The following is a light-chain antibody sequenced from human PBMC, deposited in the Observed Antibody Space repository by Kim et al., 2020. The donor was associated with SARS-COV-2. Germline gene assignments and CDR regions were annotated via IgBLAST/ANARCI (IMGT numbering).Light chain of an antibody. J-gene: IGKJ1*01. CDR2: GAS. V-gene: IGKV3-15*01. Sequence: EVVMTQSPATLSVSPGERATLSCRASQSVSSNLAWYQRKPGQAPRLLIYGASTRATGIPARFSGSGSGTEFTLTISSLQSEDSAVYYCQEYNTWAPVTFGQGTKVDIK. CDR1: QSVSSN. CDR3: QEYNTWAPVT.